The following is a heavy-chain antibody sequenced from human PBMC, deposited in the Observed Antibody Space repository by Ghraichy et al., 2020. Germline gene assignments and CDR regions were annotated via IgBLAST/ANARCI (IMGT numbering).Heavy chain of an antibody. Sequence: SETLSLTCTVSGGSISSYYWSWIRQPPGKGLEWIGYIYYSGSTNYNPSLKSRVTISVDTSKNQFSLKLSSVTAADTAVYYCAREVDSSSWYGGPYYYYGMDVWGQGTTVTVSS. V-gene: IGHV4-59*01. CDR1: GGSISSYY. CDR2: IYYSGST. CDR3: AREVDSSSWYGGPYYYYGMDV. D-gene: IGHD6-13*01. J-gene: IGHJ6*02.